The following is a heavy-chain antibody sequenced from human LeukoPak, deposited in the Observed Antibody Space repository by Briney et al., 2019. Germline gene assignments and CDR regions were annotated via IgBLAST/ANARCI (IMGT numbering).Heavy chain of an antibody. J-gene: IGHJ6*03. CDR1: GFTFRSYS. CDR3: ARDKGPGDWKAHYYYYMDV. D-gene: IGHD1-1*01. CDR2: ISSSSSTI. Sequence: GGSLRLSCTASGFTFRSYSMNWVRQAPGKGLEWVSYISSSSSTIYYADSVRGRFTISRDNAKNSLYLQMNSLRAEDTAVYYCARDKGPGDWKAHYYYYMDVWGKGTTVTVSS. V-gene: IGHV3-48*04.